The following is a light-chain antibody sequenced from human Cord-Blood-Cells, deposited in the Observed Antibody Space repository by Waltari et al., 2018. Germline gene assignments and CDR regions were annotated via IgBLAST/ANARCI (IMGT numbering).Light chain of an antibody. V-gene: IGLV1-51*01. CDR1: SSNIGNNY. J-gene: IGLJ1*01. CDR3: GTWDSSLSAGV. Sequence: QSVLTQPPSVSAAPGQKVTISCSGSSSNIGNNYVSWYQQLPGTAPKLLIYDKNKRPSGIPDRFSGSKSGTSATLGITGLQTGDEADYYCGTWDSSLSAGVFGTGTKVIVL. CDR2: DKN.